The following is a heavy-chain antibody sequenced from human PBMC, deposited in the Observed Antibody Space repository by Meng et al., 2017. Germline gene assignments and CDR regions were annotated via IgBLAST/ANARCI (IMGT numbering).Heavy chain of an antibody. CDR2: ISPTGSSI. Sequence: HLVKGGGGLGMAGGSRSLYGAVSGFTFRDYYMAWIRQARGKGLEWVASISPTGSSIYYADSVKGRFSISRDNAENSLYLQINSLRVEDTAVYYCARDHGFLNWFDPWGQGTLVTVSS. D-gene: IGHD2/OR15-2a*01. J-gene: IGHJ5*02. V-gene: IGHV3-11*04. CDR1: GFTFRDYY. CDR3: ARDHGFLNWFDP.